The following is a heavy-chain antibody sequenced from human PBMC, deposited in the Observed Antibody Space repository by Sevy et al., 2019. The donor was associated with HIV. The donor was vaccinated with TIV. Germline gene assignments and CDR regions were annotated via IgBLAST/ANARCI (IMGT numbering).Heavy chain of an antibody. Sequence: GESLKISCAASGFTFSSYWMHWVRQAPGKGLVWVSRINSDGSSTSYADSVKGRFTISRDNAKNTLYLQMNSLRAEDTAVYYCARINYGTIDYWGQGTLVTVSS. CDR3: ARINYGTIDY. CDR2: INSDGSST. D-gene: IGHD4-17*01. CDR1: GFTFSSYW. J-gene: IGHJ4*02. V-gene: IGHV3-74*01.